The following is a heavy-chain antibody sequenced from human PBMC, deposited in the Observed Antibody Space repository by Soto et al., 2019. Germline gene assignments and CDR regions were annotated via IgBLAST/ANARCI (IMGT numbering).Heavy chain of an antibody. D-gene: IGHD3-10*01. J-gene: IGHJ4*02. CDR1: GGTFNSYT. CDR3: ATSYGSGSTHVDS. CDR2: VNPIVGMS. Sequence: QVQLVQSGPAVKKPGSSVKVSCTASGGTFNSYTLNWVRQAPGQRPEWVGRVNPIVGMSTSASKFQGRVTLTADKSTNRAYTDLTGLKSEDTAVYYCATSYGSGSTHVDSWGQGNLVTVAS. V-gene: IGHV1-69*02.